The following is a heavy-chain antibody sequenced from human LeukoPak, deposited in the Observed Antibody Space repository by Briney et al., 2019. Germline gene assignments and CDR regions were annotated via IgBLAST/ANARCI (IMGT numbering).Heavy chain of an antibody. CDR1: GYTFTSYD. CDR3: ARDKGYGDRDAFDI. Sequence: GASVKVSCKASGYTFTSYDINWVRQATGQGLEWMGWMNPNSGNTGYAQKFQGRVTITRNTSISTAYMELSSLRSEDTAVYYCARDKGYGDRDAFDIWGQGTMVTVSS. J-gene: IGHJ3*02. D-gene: IGHD4-17*01. CDR2: MNPNSGNT. V-gene: IGHV1-8*03.